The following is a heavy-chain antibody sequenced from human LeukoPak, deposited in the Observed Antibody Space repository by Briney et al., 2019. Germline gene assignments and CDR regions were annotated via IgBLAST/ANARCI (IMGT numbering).Heavy chain of an antibody. V-gene: IGHV3-23*01. CDR3: AKAPGGYYSYFDY. J-gene: IGHJ4*02. CDR1: GFTFSTYS. D-gene: IGHD3-3*01. CDR2: ISGSGSNT. Sequence: GGSLRLSCAASGFTFSTYSMNWVRQAPGKGLEWVSDISGSGSNTYYADSVKGRFTISRDNSKNTLFLQMNSLRAEDTAIYYCAKAPGGYYSYFDYWGQGTLVTVSS.